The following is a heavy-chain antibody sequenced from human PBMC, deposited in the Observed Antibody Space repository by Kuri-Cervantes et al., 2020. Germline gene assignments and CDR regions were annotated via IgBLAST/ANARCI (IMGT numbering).Heavy chain of an antibody. CDR1: GFTFSSHG. CDR2: IKQDGSEK. J-gene: IGHJ4*02. D-gene: IGHD3-22*01. V-gene: IGHV3-7*01. Sequence: GGCLRLSSAASGFTFSSHGMHWVRQAPGKGLEWVANIKQDGSEKYYGDSVRGRFTISRDNAKNSLYLQMNSLRAEDTAVYYCARETKNYYDSSGYYFHWGQGTLVTVSS. CDR3: ARETKNYYDSSGYYFH.